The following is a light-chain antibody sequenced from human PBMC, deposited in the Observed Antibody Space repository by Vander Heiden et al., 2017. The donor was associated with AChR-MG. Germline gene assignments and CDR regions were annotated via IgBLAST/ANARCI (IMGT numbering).Light chain of an antibody. CDR1: QRVSNN. J-gene: IGKJ4*01. Sequence: EIVLTQSPATLSLSPGGTATLSCRASQRVSNNIGRYQQTIGQAPRLLIFDASTRVPGIPVRFSGGGSGTDFTLTISSLEAEDFAVYFCQHRGVWPPTFGGGTKVEI. CDR3: QHRGVWPPT. V-gene: IGKV3-11*01. CDR2: DAS.